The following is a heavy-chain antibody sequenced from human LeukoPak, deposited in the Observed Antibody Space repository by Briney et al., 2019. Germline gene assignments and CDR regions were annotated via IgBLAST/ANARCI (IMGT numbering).Heavy chain of an antibody. Sequence: PGRSLRLSCAASGFTFSSYGMHWVRQAPGKGLEWVVVIWYDGSNKYYADSVKGRFTISRDNSKNTLYLQMNSLRAEDTAVYYCAKVMRGFWSGYDYFDYWGQGTLVTVSS. CDR2: IWYDGSNK. CDR3: AKVMRGFWSGYDYFDY. D-gene: IGHD3-3*01. CDR1: GFTFSSYG. J-gene: IGHJ4*02. V-gene: IGHV3-33*06.